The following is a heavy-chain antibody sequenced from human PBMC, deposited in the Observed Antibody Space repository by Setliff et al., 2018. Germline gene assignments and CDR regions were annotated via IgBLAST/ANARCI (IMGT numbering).Heavy chain of an antibody. CDR3: ARGPSPTVTPSRLIYFYHMDV. D-gene: IGHD4-17*01. Sequence: SVKVSCKAFGGTFSNSAINWVRQAPGQGLEWMGAIIPVLGMTDYAQKFQGRLTITADQSTTTVYMELSSLRFDDTALYYCARGPSPTVTPSRLIYFYHMDVWGTGTTVTVS. CDR2: IIPVLGMT. V-gene: IGHV1-69*10. CDR1: GGTFSNSA. J-gene: IGHJ6*03.